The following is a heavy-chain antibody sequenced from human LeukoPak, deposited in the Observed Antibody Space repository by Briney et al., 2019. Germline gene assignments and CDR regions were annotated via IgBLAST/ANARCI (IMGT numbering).Heavy chain of an antibody. CDR3: ARASVAGSDMDV. CDR2: IGTAGDT. J-gene: IGHJ6*03. D-gene: IGHD6-19*01. V-gene: IGHV3-13*01. Sequence: GGSLRLSCAASGFTFSSYDMHWVRQATGKGLEWVSAIGTAGDTYYPGSVKGRFTISRENAKNSLYLQMNSLRAGDTAVYYCARASVAGSDMDVWGKGTTVTISS. CDR1: GFTFSSYD.